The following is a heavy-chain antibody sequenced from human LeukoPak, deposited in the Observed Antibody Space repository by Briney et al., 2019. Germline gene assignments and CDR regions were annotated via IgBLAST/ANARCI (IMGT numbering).Heavy chain of an antibody. D-gene: IGHD3-3*01. CDR2: ISGSGGST. Sequence: GASLRLSCAASGFTFSSYAMRWVRQAPGKGLEWVSAISGSGGSTYYADSVKGRFTISRDNSKNTLYLQMNSLRAEDTAVYYCAKDELEWLFPGGGFDPWGQGTLVTVSS. CDR3: AKDELEWLFPGGGFDP. J-gene: IGHJ5*02. CDR1: GFTFSSYA. V-gene: IGHV3-23*01.